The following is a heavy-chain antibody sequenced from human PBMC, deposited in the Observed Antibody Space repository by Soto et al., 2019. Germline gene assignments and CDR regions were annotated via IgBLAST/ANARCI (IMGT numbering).Heavy chain of an antibody. Sequence: SETLPLTCSVSGGSIISHGYYWGWIRQSPEKGLEWIASISYSGSTYYNPTLKSRLIISVDTSKNQFSLKLSSVTAADTAVYYCARVLDRWGQGTLVTVSS. CDR1: GGSIISHGYY. J-gene: IGHJ5*02. CDR2: ISYSGST. CDR3: ARVLDR. D-gene: IGHD1-26*01. V-gene: IGHV4-39*07.